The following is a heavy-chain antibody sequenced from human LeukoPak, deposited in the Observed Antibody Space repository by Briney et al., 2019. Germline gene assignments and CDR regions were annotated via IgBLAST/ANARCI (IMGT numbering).Heavy chain of an antibody. V-gene: IGHV1-18*01. D-gene: IGHD4-11*01. Sequence: ASVKVSCKASGYTFTSYGIGWVRQAPGQGLQWMVWISAHNGNTNYAQKLQGRVTMTTDTSTSTVYIEVMSLRSDDTAVYYCARAGTTLLLDYWGQGTLVTVSS. CDR3: ARAGTTLLLDY. CDR1: GYTFTSYG. J-gene: IGHJ4*02. CDR2: ISAHNGNT.